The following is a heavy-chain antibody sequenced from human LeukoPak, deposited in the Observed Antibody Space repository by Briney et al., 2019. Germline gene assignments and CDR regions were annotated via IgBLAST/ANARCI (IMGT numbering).Heavy chain of an antibody. CDR3: VGGGTSVAGMDV. D-gene: IGHD1-1*01. CDR1: GDSVSSNSAA. V-gene: IGHV6-1*01. J-gene: IGHJ6*02. CDR2: TYYRSEWFH. Sequence: SQTLSLTCVISGDSVSSNSAAWNWIRQSPSRGLEWLGRTYYRSEWFHDYAVSVKSRMIINPDTSKNQFSLQLDSVTPEDTAIYYCVGGGTSVAGMDVWGQGTRSPSP.